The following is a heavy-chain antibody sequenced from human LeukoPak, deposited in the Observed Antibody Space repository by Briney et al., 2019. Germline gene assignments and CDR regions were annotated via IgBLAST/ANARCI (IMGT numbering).Heavy chain of an antibody. CDR1: GFTFSNYW. CDR3: ARDRYSGGYGGKFAFDI. J-gene: IGHJ3*02. V-gene: IGHV3-7*01. CDR2: IKQDGNEK. Sequence: GGSLRLSCAGSGFTFSNYWMTWVRQAPGKGLEWVANIKQDGNEKYYVDSVKGRFTISRDNAKNSLYLQMNSLRAEDTAVYYCARDRYSGGYGGKFAFDIWGQGTMVIASS. D-gene: IGHD1-26*01.